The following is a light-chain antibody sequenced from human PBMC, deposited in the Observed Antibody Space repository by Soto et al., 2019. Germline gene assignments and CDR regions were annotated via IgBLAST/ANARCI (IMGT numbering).Light chain of an antibody. CDR2: GAS. V-gene: IGKV3-15*01. CDR3: QQVKSFPWT. Sequence: EIVMTQSPATLSVSPGDRAALSCRASQGISINLAWYQQTPVKAPRLLIYGASTRQTGIPSRFSGSGYGTDFTLTISSLQPEDFASYYCQQVKSFPWTFGQGTKVDIK. J-gene: IGKJ1*01. CDR1: QGISIN.